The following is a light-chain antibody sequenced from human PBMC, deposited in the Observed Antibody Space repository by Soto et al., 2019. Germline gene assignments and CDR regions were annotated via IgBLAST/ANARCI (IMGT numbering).Light chain of an antibody. CDR2: KAS. J-gene: IGKJ1*01. CDR3: QHYNSYSEA. CDR1: QTISSW. V-gene: IGKV1-5*03. Sequence: DIQMTQSPSTLSGSVGDRVTITCRASQTISSWLAWYQQKPGKAPKLLIYKASTLKSGVPSRFSGSGSGTEFTLTIRRLKTDEFATYYCQHYNSYSEAVGQGTKVDIK.